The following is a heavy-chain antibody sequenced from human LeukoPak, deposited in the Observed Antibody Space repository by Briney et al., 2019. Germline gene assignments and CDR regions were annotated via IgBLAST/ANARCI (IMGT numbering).Heavy chain of an antibody. V-gene: IGHV3-30*18. CDR1: GFTFSSYS. CDR2: ISYSGSNK. D-gene: IGHD2-15*01. J-gene: IGHJ6*01. Sequence: PGGSLRLSCAASGFTFSSYSMNWVRQAPGKGLEWVAVISYSGSNKYYADSVKGRFTISRDNAKNSLYLLMNSLRAGDTVVYYCAKDALAATPAPNPFYLDYG. CDR3: AKDALAATPAPNPFYLDYG.